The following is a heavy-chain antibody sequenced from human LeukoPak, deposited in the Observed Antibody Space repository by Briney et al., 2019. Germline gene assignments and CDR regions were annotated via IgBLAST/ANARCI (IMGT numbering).Heavy chain of an antibody. CDR1: GGSISSGRYS. D-gene: IGHD2-2*01. CDR2: IYHSGST. V-gene: IGHV4-30-2*01. CDR3: ARRSSTSNWFDP. Sequence: SETLSLTCAVSGGSISSGRYSWSWIRQPPGNGLEWIGYIYHSGSTYYNPSLKSRVTISVDRSKNHFSLKLSSVTAADTAVYYCARRSSTSNWFDPWGQGTLVTVSS. J-gene: IGHJ5*02.